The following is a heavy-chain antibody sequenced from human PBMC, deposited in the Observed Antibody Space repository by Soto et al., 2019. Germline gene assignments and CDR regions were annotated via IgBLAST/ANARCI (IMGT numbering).Heavy chain of an antibody. CDR3: AKNPGYYYDSTGYHFDY. Sequence: EVQLLESGGDLVQPGGSLRLSCAASEFTFSNYAMSWVRQAPGKGLEWVSAISYGGGTTYYADSVKGRFTISRDNSKNTLYLQMNSLRAEDMAVYYCAKNPGYYYDSTGYHFDYWGQGTLVTVSS. J-gene: IGHJ4*02. D-gene: IGHD3-22*01. CDR1: EFTFSNYA. CDR2: ISYGGGTT. V-gene: IGHV3-23*01.